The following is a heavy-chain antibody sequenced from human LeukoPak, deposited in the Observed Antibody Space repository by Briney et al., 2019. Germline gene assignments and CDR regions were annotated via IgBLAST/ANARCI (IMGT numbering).Heavy chain of an antibody. Sequence: SETLSLTCTVSGGSISSYYWSWIRQPPGKGLEWIGYIYYSGSTNYNPSLKSRVTISVDTSKNQFSLKLSSVTAADTAVYYCARGISTINYYGSGSTQELDYWGQGTLVTVSS. J-gene: IGHJ4*02. CDR3: ARGISTINYYGSGSTQELDY. V-gene: IGHV4-59*01. CDR1: GGSISSYY. CDR2: IYYSGST. D-gene: IGHD3-10*01.